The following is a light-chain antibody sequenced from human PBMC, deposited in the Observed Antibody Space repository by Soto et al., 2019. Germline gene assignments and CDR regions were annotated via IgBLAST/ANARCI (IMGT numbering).Light chain of an antibody. CDR2: EVV. Sequence: QSVLTQPPSASASPGQSVTISCTGTKNDIGLYDFVSWYQHHPGKAPRLIIYEVVQRPSGVPDRFSGSKSGNTASLTVSGLQAADEADYFCKSYAGSNTYVFGSGTKVTVL. V-gene: IGLV2-8*01. CDR1: KNDIGLYDF. J-gene: IGLJ1*01. CDR3: KSYAGSNTYV.